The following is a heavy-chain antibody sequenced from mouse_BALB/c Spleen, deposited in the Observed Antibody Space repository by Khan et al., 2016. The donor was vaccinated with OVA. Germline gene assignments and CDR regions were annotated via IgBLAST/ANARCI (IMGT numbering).Heavy chain of an antibody. Sequence: EVQLVESGPGLVKPSQSLSLTCTVTGYSITSDYAWNWIRQFPGNKLEWMGYISYSGSTNYNPALKSRISITLDTSKNQFFLQLNSVTTEDTATNYCARDGSRYNYAMDYWGQGTSVTVSS. D-gene: IGHD2-3*01. V-gene: IGHV3-2*02. CDR1: GYSITSDYA. J-gene: IGHJ4*01. CDR2: ISYSGST. CDR3: ARDGSRYNYAMDY.